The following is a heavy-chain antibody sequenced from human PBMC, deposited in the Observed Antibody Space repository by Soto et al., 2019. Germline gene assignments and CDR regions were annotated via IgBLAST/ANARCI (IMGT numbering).Heavy chain of an antibody. CDR3: ARGDGGTDY. Sequence: QVQLPQWGAGLLKPSETLSLTCAVYRGSFSGYYWSWIRQPPGKGLEWFGEINHSGSTNYNPSIKNRVPISVDTSKNQSYLKLSSGTAADRAVYYCARGDGGTDYWGQGTRVTVA. CDR2: INHSGST. J-gene: IGHJ4*02. D-gene: IGHD2-15*01. V-gene: IGHV4-34*01. CDR1: RGSFSGYY.